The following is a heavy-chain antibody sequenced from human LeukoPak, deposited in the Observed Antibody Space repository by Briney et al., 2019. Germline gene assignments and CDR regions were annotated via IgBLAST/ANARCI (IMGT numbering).Heavy chain of an antibody. CDR2: ISYDGGNK. J-gene: IGHJ4*02. Sequence: GGSLRLSCAVSGFTFSRYGMHWVRQTPGKGLEWVALISYDGGNKDYVDSVEGRFTVSRDNSRNTLYLQMNSLRPEDTAVYYCAKDRSTYNVLTGYQDYWGQGTLVTVSS. CDR1: GFTFSRYG. V-gene: IGHV3-30*02. CDR3: AKDRSTYNVLTGYQDY. D-gene: IGHD3-9*01.